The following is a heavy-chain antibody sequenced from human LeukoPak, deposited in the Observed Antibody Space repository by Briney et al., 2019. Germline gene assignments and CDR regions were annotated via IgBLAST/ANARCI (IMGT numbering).Heavy chain of an antibody. CDR1: GFTFDDYL. V-gene: IGHV3-43*01. CDR3: AKGANYDILTGYYFGGYFDY. CDR2: ISWDGDIT. J-gene: IGHJ4*02. Sequence: GGSLRLSCAASGFTFDDYLIHWVRQAPGKGLEWVSLISWDGDITYYADCVKGRFTISRDNSKNTLYLQMNSLRAEDTAVYYCAKGANYDILTGYYFGGYFDYWGQGTLVTVSS. D-gene: IGHD3-9*01.